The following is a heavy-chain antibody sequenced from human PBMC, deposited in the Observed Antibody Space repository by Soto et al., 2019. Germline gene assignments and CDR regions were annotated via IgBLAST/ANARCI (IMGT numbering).Heavy chain of an antibody. D-gene: IGHD3-10*01. Sequence: GGSLRLSCAASGFSFGSYALSWVRQAPGKGLEWVSTISGSDGKTFYADSVKGPFSISRDTAQSPLYLQMHSLRADDTAMYYCARWSYTDSWGPGIRVTVSS. V-gene: IGHV3-23*01. CDR2: ISGSDGKT. CDR3: ARWSYTDS. CDR1: GFSFGSYA. J-gene: IGHJ1*01.